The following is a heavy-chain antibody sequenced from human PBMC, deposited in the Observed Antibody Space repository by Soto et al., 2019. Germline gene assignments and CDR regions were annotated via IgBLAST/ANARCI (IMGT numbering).Heavy chain of an antibody. V-gene: IGHV3-7*01. CDR1: GFTFSTYW. Sequence: LGGSLRLSCASSGFTFSTYWMSWVRQAPGKGLGWVANIKEDGSEKYYVDSVEGRFTISRDNAKNSLYLQMTSLRAEDTALYYCARGCGYFGSSGFPYLYAMDVWGQGTTVTVSS. D-gene: IGHD3-22*01. CDR3: ARGCGYFGSSGFPYLYAMDV. J-gene: IGHJ6*02. CDR2: IKEDGSEK.